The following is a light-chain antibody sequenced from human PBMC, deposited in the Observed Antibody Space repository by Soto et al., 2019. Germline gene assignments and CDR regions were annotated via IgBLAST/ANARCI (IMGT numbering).Light chain of an antibody. CDR2: DVS. CDR3: TSYTSSTTVV. J-gene: IGLJ2*01. Sequence: QSALTQPASVSGSPGQSITISCTGIISDIGGYNYVSWYQQYPGKAPQLMIYDVSHRPSGVANRCSGSKAGSTASLTISGLQAEDEADYYRTSYTSSTTVVFGGGTKLTVL. CDR1: ISDIGGYNY. V-gene: IGLV2-14*01.